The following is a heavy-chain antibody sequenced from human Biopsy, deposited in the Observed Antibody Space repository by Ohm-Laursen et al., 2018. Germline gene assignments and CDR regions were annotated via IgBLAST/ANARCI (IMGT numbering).Heavy chain of an antibody. D-gene: IGHD3-3*01. CDR1: GGSIISYY. CDR3: ARTPRDSFWSGSYKRGLWFDP. Sequence: SETLSLTCSVSGGSIISYYWTWIRQPPGKGLEWIGHVYNGGITNYNPSLKSRVTISKDTSKNQFSLQVNSVTAADTAVYYCARTPRDSFWSGSYKRGLWFDPWGQGTTVTVSS. J-gene: IGHJ5*02. V-gene: IGHV4-59*01. CDR2: VYNGGIT.